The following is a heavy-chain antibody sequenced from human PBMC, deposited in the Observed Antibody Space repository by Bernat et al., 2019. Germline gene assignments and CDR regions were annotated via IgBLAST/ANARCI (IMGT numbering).Heavy chain of an antibody. CDR2: ISSSSSYI. CDR1: GFTFSSYS. J-gene: IGHJ4*02. CDR3: ARANCGGDCYFRTYPDY. Sequence: EVQLVESGGGLVKPGGSLRLSCAASGFTFSSYSMNWVRQAPGKGLEWVSSISSSSSYIYYADPVKGRFTISRNNAKNSLYLQMNSLRAEDTAVYYCARANCGGDCYFRTYPDYWGQGTLVTVSS. D-gene: IGHD2-21*02. V-gene: IGHV3-21*01.